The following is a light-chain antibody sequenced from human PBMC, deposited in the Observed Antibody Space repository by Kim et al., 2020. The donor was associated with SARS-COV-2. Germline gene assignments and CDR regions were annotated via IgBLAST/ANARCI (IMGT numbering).Light chain of an antibody. Sequence: SPGDRAALACRASQSVSSNLPWYQQKPGQAPRRLIYGASTRATGIPARFSGSGSGSEFTLTISSLQSEDFAVYYCQQYNNWPLLTFGGGTKVDIK. J-gene: IGKJ4*01. CDR3: QQYNNWPLLT. V-gene: IGKV3-15*01. CDR1: QSVSSN. CDR2: GAS.